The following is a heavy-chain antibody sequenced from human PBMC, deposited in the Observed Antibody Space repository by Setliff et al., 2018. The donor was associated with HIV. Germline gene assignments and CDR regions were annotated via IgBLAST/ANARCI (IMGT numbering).Heavy chain of an antibody. J-gene: IGHJ4*02. Sequence: SETLSLTCAVYGWSFTGYHWSWIRQPPGKGLEGIGEINHRGSANYNPSLKTRVTVSVDTSKKQFSRKLNYVTAAETAVYYCARGTKYSTGWSRGDYWGQGTLVTVSS. D-gene: IGHD6-19*01. V-gene: IGHV4-34*01. CDR2: INHRGSA. CDR3: ARGTKYSTGWSRGDY. CDR1: GWSFTGYH.